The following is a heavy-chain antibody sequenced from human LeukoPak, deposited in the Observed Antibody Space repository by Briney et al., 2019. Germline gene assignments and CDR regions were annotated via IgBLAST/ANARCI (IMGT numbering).Heavy chain of an antibody. V-gene: IGHV3-48*02. Sequence: GGSLRLSCAASGFAFSSYSMNWVRQAPGKGLEWVSYISRSSSPIYYADSVKGRFTTSRDNAKDSLYLQMNSLRDEDTAVYYCARVNWYSGTYYPDFWGQGTLVTVSS. CDR2: ISRSSSPI. CDR1: GFAFSSYS. D-gene: IGHD1-26*01. CDR3: ARVNWYSGTYYPDF. J-gene: IGHJ4*02.